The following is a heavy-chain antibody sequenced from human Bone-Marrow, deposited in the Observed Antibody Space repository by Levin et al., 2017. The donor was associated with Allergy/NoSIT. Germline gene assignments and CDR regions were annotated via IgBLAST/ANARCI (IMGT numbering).Heavy chain of an antibody. Sequence: PAASVKVSCKASGGPFSSYSLSWMRQVPGQGLEWMGGIIPIFGTVDYAKKFQGRVTITADASTDTAYVELDRLTSDDTAVYFCAKGSMGKELLLSPFDYWGQGTLVTVSS. CDR3: AKGSMGKELLLSPFDY. D-gene: IGHD3-10*01. CDR2: IIPIFGTV. J-gene: IGHJ4*02. V-gene: IGHV1-69*13. CDR1: GGPFSSYS.